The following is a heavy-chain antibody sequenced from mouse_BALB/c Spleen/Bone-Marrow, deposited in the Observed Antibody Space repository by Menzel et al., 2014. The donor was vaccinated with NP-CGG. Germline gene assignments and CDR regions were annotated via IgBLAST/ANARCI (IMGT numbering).Heavy chain of an antibody. V-gene: IGHV1-14*01. CDR3: ARFGYYGSPYAMDY. CDR1: GYTFTSYV. CDR2: INPDNDGT. D-gene: IGHD1-1*01. J-gene: IGHJ4*01. Sequence: EVKLMESGPEVVKPGASVKMSCKASGYTFTSYVLHWVKQKPGQGLEWIGYINPDNDGTKYNEKFKGKATLTSDKSSRTAYMELSSLTSEDSTVYYCARFGYYGSPYAMDYWGQGTSVTVSS.